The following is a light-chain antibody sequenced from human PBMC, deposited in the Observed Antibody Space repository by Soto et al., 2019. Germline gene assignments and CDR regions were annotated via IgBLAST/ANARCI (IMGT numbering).Light chain of an antibody. J-gene: IGKJ4*01. Sequence: DIQMTQSPSSLSASVGDRVTITCQASQDISTYLNWYQQKPGKAPKLLIYDASNLETGVPSRVSGSGSGTDFTFTISSLQPEDIATYYCQQYDNLPLTFGGGTKVEIK. CDR3: QQYDNLPLT. V-gene: IGKV1-33*01. CDR1: QDISTY. CDR2: DAS.